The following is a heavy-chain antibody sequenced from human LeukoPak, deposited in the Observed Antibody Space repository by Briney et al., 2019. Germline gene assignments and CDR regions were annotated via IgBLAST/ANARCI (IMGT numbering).Heavy chain of an antibody. CDR2: ISGSGGST. CDR3: AKDVSTGANPFDY. J-gene: IGHJ4*02. V-gene: IGHV3-23*01. CDR1: GFTVSSNY. D-gene: IGHD2-2*01. Sequence: GGSLRLSCAASGFTVSSNYMSWVRQAPGKGLEWVSAISGSGGSTYYADSVKGRFTISRDNSKNTLYLQMNSLRAEDTAVYYCAKDVSTGANPFDYWGQGTLVTVSS.